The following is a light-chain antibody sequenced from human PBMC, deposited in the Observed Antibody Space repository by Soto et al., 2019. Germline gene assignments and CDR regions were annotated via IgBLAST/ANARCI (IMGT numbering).Light chain of an antibody. CDR2: GAS. CDR1: QSVSSSY. J-gene: IGKJ1*01. V-gene: IGKV3-20*01. CDR3: QQYGSSRWT. Sequence: EIVLTQSPGTLSLSPGERATLSCRASQSVSSSYLAWYQQNRGQAPRLLIHGASNRATGIPDRFSGSGSGTDFTLTISRLEPEDFAVYYCQQYGSSRWTFGQGTKVEIK.